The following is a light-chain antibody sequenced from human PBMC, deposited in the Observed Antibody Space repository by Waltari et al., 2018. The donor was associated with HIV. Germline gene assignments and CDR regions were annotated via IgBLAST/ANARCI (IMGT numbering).Light chain of an antibody. J-gene: IGLJ1*01. CDR3: CSYAAGWNYV. V-gene: IGLV2-23*01. CDR2: EGS. CDR1: SSDIGTFNL. Sequence: QSALTQPASVSGSPGQSITISCSGTSSDIGTFNLVSWYQQRPGKAPKLIIHEGSKRPSGVSNRLSGSRSGTTASLTISGLQADDEADYYCCSYAAGWNYVFGTGTEVTGL.